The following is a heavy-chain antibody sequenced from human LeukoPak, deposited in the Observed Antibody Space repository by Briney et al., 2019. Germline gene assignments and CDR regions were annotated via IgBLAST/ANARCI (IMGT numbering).Heavy chain of an antibody. J-gene: IGHJ5*02. Sequence: RPSETLSLTCTVSGGSISSGGYYWSWIRQHPGKGLEWIGRIYTSGSTNYNPSLKSRVTISVDTSKNQFSLKLSSVTAADTAVYYCARVSRIAAASLTWGQGTLVTVSS. D-gene: IGHD6-13*01. V-gene: IGHV4-61*02. CDR1: GGSISSGGYY. CDR3: ARVSRIAAASLT. CDR2: IYTSGST.